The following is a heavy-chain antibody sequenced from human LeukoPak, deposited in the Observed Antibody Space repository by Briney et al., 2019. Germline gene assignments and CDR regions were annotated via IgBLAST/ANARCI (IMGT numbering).Heavy chain of an antibody. Sequence: ASVKVSCKASGYTVTGHYLHWVRQAPGQGPEWMGWINPKTGGTPYAQKFQGRVTMTWDTSITTAYMELSSLRSDDTAIYYCARAYEYGWFDPWGQGTQVTVSS. J-gene: IGHJ5*02. V-gene: IGHV1-2*02. CDR2: INPKTGGT. CDR1: GYTVTGHY. CDR3: ARAYEYGWFDP. D-gene: IGHD4/OR15-4a*01.